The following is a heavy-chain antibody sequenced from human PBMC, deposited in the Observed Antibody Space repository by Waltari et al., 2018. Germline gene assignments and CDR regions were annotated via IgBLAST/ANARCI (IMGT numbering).Heavy chain of an antibody. Sequence: QVQMVQYGAEVKKPGSSVKVSCKTSGGTLSDYTINWVRQAPGQGLEWMGRIIPIFGKANYAQKFQGRVTFTADKSTHTAYMEVSGLTSEDTALYYCARDDATTGHLDSWGQGTPVTISS. CDR3: ARDDATTGHLDS. D-gene: IGHD1-1*01. CDR2: IIPIFGKA. CDR1: GGTLSDYT. J-gene: IGHJ4*02. V-gene: IGHV1-69*08.